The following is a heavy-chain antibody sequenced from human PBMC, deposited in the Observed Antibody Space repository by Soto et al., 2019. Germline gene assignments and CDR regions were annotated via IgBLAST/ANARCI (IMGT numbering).Heavy chain of an antibody. V-gene: IGHV4-59*01. CDR1: GGSISSYY. CDR3: ARGLRSGYYLTTRYYFDY. Sequence: PSETLSLTCTVSGGSISSYYWSWIRQPPGKGLEWIGYIYYSGSTNYNPSLKSRVTISVDTSKNQFSLKLSSVTAADTAVYYCARGLRSGYYLTTRYYFDYWGQGTLVTVS. D-gene: IGHD3-22*01. J-gene: IGHJ4*02. CDR2: IYYSGST.